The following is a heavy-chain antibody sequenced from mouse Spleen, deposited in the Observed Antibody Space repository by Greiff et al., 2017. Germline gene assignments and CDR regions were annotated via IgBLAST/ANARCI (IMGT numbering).Heavy chain of an antibody. CDR1: GYSITSGYY. J-gene: IGHJ4*01. D-gene: IGHD2-5*01. CDR3: ARDRSNYWNAMDY. Sequence: VQLKQSGPGLVKPSQSLSLTCSVTGYSITSGYYWNWIRQFPGNKLEWMGYISYDGSNNYNPSLKNRISITRDTSKNQFFLKLNSVTTEDTATYYCARDRSNYWNAMDYWGQGTSVTVSS. V-gene: IGHV3-6*01. CDR2: ISYDGSN.